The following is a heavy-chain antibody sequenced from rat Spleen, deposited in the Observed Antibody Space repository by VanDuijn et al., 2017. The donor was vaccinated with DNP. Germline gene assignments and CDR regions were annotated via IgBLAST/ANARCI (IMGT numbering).Heavy chain of an antibody. D-gene: IGHD5-1*01. J-gene: IGHJ2*01. Sequence: EVLLQESGXGLVKPSXXLSLTXXVTGXSIXXXFKXXWIRXXPGXXLEWMGYVTNAGSTDYNPSLKSRISITTDTSENQFFLQVNSVDTEDTATYYCAIQLGVFDYWDQGVMVTVSS. CDR2: VTNAGST. CDR1: GXSIXXXFK. CDR3: AIQLGVFDY. V-gene: IGHV3-3*01.